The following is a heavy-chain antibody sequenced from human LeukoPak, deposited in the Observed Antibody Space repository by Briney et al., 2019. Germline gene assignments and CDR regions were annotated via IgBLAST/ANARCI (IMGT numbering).Heavy chain of an antibody. J-gene: IGHJ4*02. D-gene: IGHD2-21*01. CDR1: GGSISSSSYY. CDR3: ARDLSAAYDF. CDR2: LVYDERN. Sequence: SETLSLTCTVSGGSISSSSYYWGWIRQPPGKGLEWVARLVYDERNDYANSVKGRFTISRDNSKNTLYLQMDNLRVDDTAVYYCARDLSAAYDFWGQGILVTVSS. V-gene: IGHV4-39*02.